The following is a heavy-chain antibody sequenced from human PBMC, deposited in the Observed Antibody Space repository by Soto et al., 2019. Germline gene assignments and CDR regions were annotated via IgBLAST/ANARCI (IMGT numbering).Heavy chain of an antibody. CDR1: KFIFSDYY. D-gene: IGHD4-17*01. CDR3: ARDTLPTDFGLGWDV. J-gene: IGHJ6*02. V-gene: IGHV3-11*01. CDR2: ISNGATTT. Sequence: GGSLRLSCSASKFIFSDYYMSWIRRAPGKGLEWVAYISNGATTTHYADSVKGRFTISRDNAKNSLYLQMNSLRAEDTAMYYCARDTLPTDFGLGWDVWGQGTTVTVSS.